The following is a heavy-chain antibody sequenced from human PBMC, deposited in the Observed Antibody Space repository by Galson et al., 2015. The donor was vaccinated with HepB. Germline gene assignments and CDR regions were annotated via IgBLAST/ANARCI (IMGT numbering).Heavy chain of an antibody. CDR1: GFSLSTSGTR. Sequence: PALVKPTQTLTLTCTFSGFSLSTSGTRVSWIRQPPGKALEWLARIDWDNDKFYSTSLRTRLIIPKDTSKNQVVLTMTNMDPVDTATYYCARSSYGSSGDAFDIWGQGTMVTVSS. CDR3: ARSSYGSSGDAFDI. J-gene: IGHJ3*02. V-gene: IGHV2-70*04. CDR2: IDWDNDK. D-gene: IGHD3-22*01.